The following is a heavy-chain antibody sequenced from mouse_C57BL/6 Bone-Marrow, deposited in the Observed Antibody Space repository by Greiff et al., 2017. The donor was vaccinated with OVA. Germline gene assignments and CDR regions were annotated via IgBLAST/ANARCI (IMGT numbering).Heavy chain of an antibody. CDR1: GYTFTDYY. V-gene: IGHV1-75*01. Sequence: VQLQQSGPELVKPGASVKISCKASGYTFTDYYINWVKQRPGQGLEWIGWIFPGSGSTYYNEKFKGKATLTVDKSSSTAYMLLSSLTSEDSAVYFCARRVYWDVGAMDYWGQGTSVTVSS. D-gene: IGHD4-1*01. CDR3: ARRVYWDVGAMDY. CDR2: IFPGSGST. J-gene: IGHJ4*01.